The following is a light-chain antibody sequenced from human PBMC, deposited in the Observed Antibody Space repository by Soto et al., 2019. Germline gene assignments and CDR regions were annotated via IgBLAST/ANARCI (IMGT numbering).Light chain of an antibody. Sequence: MTQSPVTLSVSPGERATLSCRASQFIGSNLAWYQQKHAQPPRLLIYDASTRATGIPARFSGGGSGTKFTLTISSLQSEDFAVYYCQQYNNWPPLTFGGGTKVDIK. CDR2: DAS. CDR1: QFIGSN. CDR3: QQYNNWPPLT. V-gene: IGKV3-15*01. J-gene: IGKJ4*01.